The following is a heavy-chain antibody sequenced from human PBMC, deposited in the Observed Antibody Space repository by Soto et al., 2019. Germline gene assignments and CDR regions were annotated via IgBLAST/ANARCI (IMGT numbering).Heavy chain of an antibody. CDR3: ANLIAATGTVY. CDR2: VSDSGVYT. D-gene: IGHD6-13*01. J-gene: IGHJ4*02. Sequence: EVQLLESGGGLVQPGGSLRLSCAASGFTFSSHAMGWVRQAPGEGLEWVSSVSDSGVYTYYADSVKGRFTISRDNSKNPLYLQMNSLRAEDTAVYHCANLIAATGTVYWGQGTLVTVSS. CDR1: GFTFSSHA. V-gene: IGHV3-23*01.